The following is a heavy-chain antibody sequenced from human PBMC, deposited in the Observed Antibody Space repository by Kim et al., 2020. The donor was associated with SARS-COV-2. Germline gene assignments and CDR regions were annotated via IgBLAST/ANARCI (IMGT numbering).Heavy chain of an antibody. CDR3: ARVSRGFYDTARDAPWYYLDS. CDR1: GGSISYYS. CDR2: IYYSGTT. V-gene: IGHV4-59*01. Sequence: SETLSLTCSVSGGSISYYSWRWSWIRQPPGKGLESIAYIYYSGTTNYNPSLKSRVTISVDTSKNQFSLKLSSVTAADTAIYYCARVSRGFYDTARDAPWYYLDSWGQGILVTVSS. D-gene: IGHD3-22*01. J-gene: IGHJ4*02.